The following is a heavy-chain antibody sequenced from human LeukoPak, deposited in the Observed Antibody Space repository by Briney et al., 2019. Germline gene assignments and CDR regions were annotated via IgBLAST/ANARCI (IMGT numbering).Heavy chain of an antibody. CDR3: AKTRGISISGVVPLCDY. Sequence: PGGSLRSSGAGAGFTFSTSGMTWVRQAPGKGLDWVSIISGSGGTPYYTDSVKGRFTISRDNSKNTLYLQMNSLRAEDTAVYYCAKTRGISISGVVPLCDYWGQGTLVTVSS. CDR2: ISGSGGTP. D-gene: IGHD3-3*01. J-gene: IGHJ4*02. V-gene: IGHV3-23*01. CDR1: GFTFSTSG.